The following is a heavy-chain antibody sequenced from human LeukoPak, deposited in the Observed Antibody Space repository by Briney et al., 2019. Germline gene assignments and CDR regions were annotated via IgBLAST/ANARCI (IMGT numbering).Heavy chain of an antibody. CDR1: GGSISSYY. Sequence: TSETLSLTCTVSGGSISSYYWSWIRQPPGKGLEWIGYIYYSGSTNYNPSLKSRVTISVDTSKNQFSLKLSSVTAADTAVYYCARGTLYYDFWSGYYGSYFDYWGQGTLVTVSS. V-gene: IGHV4-59*01. CDR3: ARGTLYYDFWSGYYGSYFDY. D-gene: IGHD3-3*01. CDR2: IYYSGST. J-gene: IGHJ4*02.